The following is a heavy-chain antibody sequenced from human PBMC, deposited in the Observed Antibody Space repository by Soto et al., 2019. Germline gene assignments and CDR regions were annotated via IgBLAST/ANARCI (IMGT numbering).Heavy chain of an antibody. CDR2: INSSGGST. J-gene: IGHJ6*02. CDR3: ARSQVGRPLDV. V-gene: IGHV1-46*01. CDR1: RYTFTNFY. Sequence: EXSVKVSFKASRYTFTNFYIHWRRQAPGQGLEWMGIINSSGGSTTYPQKFQGRVTMTRDTSTSTVHMELITLRSEDTAVYYCARSQVGRPLDVWGPGTKVTVSS. D-gene: IGHD1-26*01.